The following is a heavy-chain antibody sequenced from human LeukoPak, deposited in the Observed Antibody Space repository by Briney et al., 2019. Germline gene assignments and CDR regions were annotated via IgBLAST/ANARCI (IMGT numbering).Heavy chain of an antibody. V-gene: IGHV3-30*04. CDR3: AKLSDSSGYYFDYFDY. Sequence: HPGGSLRLSCAASGFTFSSYAMHWVRQAPGKGLEWVAVISYDGNNKYYADSVKGRFTISRDNSKNTLYLQMNSLRAEDTAVYYCAKLSDSSGYYFDYFDYWGQGTLVTVSS. CDR1: GFTFSSYA. CDR2: ISYDGNNK. J-gene: IGHJ4*02. D-gene: IGHD3-22*01.